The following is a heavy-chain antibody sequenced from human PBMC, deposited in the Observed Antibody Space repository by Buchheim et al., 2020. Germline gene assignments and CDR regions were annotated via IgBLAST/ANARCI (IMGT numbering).Heavy chain of an antibody. Sequence: QVQLQESGPGLVKPSETLSLTCTVSGGSISTYYWSWLRQPPGKGLEWIGYIYNSGSTNYSPSLKSRVTKSVDTSNNQLSLKLSSVTAADTAVYYCTRGQRGGATHWGQGTL. CDR2: IYNSGST. D-gene: IGHD1-26*01. CDR1: GGSISTYY. CDR3: TRGQRGGATH. J-gene: IGHJ4*02. V-gene: IGHV4-59*01.